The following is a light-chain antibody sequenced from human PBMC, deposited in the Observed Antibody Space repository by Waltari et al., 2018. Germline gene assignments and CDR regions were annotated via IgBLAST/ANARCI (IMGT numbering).Light chain of an antibody. CDR2: HTP. Sequence: EIVLTQYPGTLSLSPGERATLSCRASQGVGKYLAWYQQRPGQAPRLLLYHTPIRATGIPDRFSGSGYGTDFSLTISRLEPEDFAGYYCQKYDFLPATFGQGTTVEIK. J-gene: IGKJ1*01. CDR3: QKYDFLPAT. CDR1: QGVGKY. V-gene: IGKV3-20*01.